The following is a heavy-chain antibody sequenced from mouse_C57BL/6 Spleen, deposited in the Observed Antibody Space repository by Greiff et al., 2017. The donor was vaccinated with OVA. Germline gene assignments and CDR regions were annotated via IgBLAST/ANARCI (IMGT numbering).Heavy chain of an antibody. CDR1: GYSITSGYD. CDR2: IRYSGST. CDR3: ARGPPYGNYAMDY. V-gene: IGHV3-1*01. J-gene: IGHJ4*01. Sequence: EVQRVESGPGMVKPSPSLSLTCTVTGYSITSGYDWHLIRHFPGNKLEWMGYIRYSGSTNYNPSLKSRISITHDTSKNHFFLKLNSVTTEDTATYYCARGPPYGNYAMDYWGQGTSVTVSS. D-gene: IGHD2-1*01.